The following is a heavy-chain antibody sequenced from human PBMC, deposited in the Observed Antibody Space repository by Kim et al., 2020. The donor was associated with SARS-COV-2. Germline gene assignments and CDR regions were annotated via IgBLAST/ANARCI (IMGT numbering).Heavy chain of an antibody. Sequence: GDSISYTRKFQGRVTMTRDTSTCTVFLELSSLRSEDTAVYYCATEYSDLGYWGQGTLVTVSS. D-gene: IGHD3-16*01. J-gene: IGHJ4*02. V-gene: IGHV1-46*01. CDR2: GDSI. CDR3: ATEYSDLGY.